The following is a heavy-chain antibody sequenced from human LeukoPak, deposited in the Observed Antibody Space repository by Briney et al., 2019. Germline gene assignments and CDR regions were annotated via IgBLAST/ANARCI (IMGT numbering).Heavy chain of an antibody. Sequence: GGSLRLSCAASGFTFSRYWMHWVRQAPGKGLVWVSRINSDGSSTTYADSVKGRFTISRDNAKNTLYLQVNSLRAEDTALYYCARVPITLAGTKDAKYFQHWGQGTLVTVSS. J-gene: IGHJ1*01. D-gene: IGHD6-19*01. CDR1: GFTFSRYW. CDR2: INSDGSST. V-gene: IGHV3-74*01. CDR3: ARVPITLAGTKDAKYFQH.